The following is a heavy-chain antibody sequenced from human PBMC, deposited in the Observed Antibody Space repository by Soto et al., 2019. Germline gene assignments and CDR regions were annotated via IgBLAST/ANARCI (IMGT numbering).Heavy chain of an antibody. CDR2: IVNGGAT. V-gene: IGHV3-66*01. Sequence: PGGSLRLSCAASGFTVSNNYMSWVRQAPGKGVEWISLIVNGGATYYTDSVKGRFTISRDDAKNTLYLQMNNLRAEDTAVYYCVLDQTSWGPGTLVTVSS. CDR1: GFTVSNNY. CDR3: VLDQTS. D-gene: IGHD3-3*02. J-gene: IGHJ5*02.